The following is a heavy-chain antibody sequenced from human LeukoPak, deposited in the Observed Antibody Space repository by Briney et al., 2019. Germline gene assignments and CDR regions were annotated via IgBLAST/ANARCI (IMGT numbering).Heavy chain of an antibody. CDR3: ARGRYSGYDRLDY. CDR2: IYYSGST. V-gene: IGHV4-59*08. D-gene: IGHD5-12*01. J-gene: IGHJ4*02. Sequence: SETLSLTCTVSGGSLSSYYWIWIRQTPGKGLEWIGYIYYSGSTNYNPSLKSRVTISVDMSKNQFSLKLSSVTAADTAVYYCARGRYSGYDRLDYWGQGTLVTVSS. CDR1: GGSLSSYY.